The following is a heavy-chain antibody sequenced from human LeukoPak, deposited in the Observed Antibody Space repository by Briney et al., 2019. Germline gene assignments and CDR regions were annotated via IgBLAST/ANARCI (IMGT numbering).Heavy chain of an antibody. Sequence: GGSLRLSCAASGFTFSSYAMHWVRQAPGKGLEWVAVISYDGSNKYYADSVKGRFTISRDNSKTTLFMHMNSLRAEDTAVYYCARAVGGSGYYYGMDVWGQGATVTVSS. CDR1: GFTFSSYA. CDR2: ISYDGSNK. V-gene: IGHV3-30-3*01. CDR3: ARAVGGSGYYYGMDV. D-gene: IGHD2-15*01. J-gene: IGHJ6*02.